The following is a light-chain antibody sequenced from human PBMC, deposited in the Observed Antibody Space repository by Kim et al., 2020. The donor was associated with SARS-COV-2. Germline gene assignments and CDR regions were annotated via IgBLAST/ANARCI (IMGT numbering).Light chain of an antibody. V-gene: IGKV1-5*03. CDR3: QQYNNYPLP. CDR1: QSISSW. J-gene: IGKJ2*01. Sequence: DIQMTQSPSTLSTSVGDRVSITCRASQSISSWLAWYQQKPGNAPKLLISKASSLESGVPSRFSGSGSGTEFTLTISSLQPDDFRTYYCQQYNNYPLPFGQGTKLEI. CDR2: KAS.